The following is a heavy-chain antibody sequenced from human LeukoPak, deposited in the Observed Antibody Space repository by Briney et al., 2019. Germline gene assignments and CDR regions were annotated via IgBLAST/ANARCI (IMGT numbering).Heavy chain of an antibody. Sequence: ASVKVSCKASGYTFTGYYMHWVRQAPGQGLEWMGWINPNSGGTNYAQKFQGRVTMTRDTSISTAYMELSRLRSDDTAVYYCARDTVTTAGLYYYYYGMDVWGQGTTVTVSS. J-gene: IGHJ6*02. CDR3: ARDTVTTAGLYYYYYGMDV. V-gene: IGHV1-2*02. D-gene: IGHD4-17*01. CDR2: INPNSGGT. CDR1: GYTFTGYY.